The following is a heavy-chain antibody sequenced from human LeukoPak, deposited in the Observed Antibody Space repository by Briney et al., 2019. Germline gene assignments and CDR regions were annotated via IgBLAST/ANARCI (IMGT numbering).Heavy chain of an antibody. D-gene: IGHD3-9*01. CDR2: IYYSGST. CDR3: ARSGAVLRYFDWFDP. V-gene: IGHV4-59*01. CDR1: GGSISSYY. Sequence: SETLSLTCTVSGGSISSYYWSWIRQPPGKGLEWIGYIYYSGSTNYNPSLKSRVTISVDTSKNQFSLKLSSVTAADTAVYHCARSGAVLRYFDWFDPWGQGTLVTVSS. J-gene: IGHJ5*02.